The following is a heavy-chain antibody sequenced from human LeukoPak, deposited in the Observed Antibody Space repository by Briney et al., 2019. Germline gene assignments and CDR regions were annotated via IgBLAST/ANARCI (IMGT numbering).Heavy chain of an antibody. J-gene: IGHJ3*02. CDR3: ARELRGYYDHIGSAFDI. CDR2: ISSSSSYI. Sequence: PGGSLRLSCAASGFTFSSYSMNWVRQAPGKGLEWVSSISSSSSYIYYADSVKGRFTISRDNAKNSLYLQMNSLRAEDTAVYYCARELRGYYDHIGSAFDIWGQGTMVTVSS. D-gene: IGHD3-22*01. CDR1: GFTFSSYS. V-gene: IGHV3-21*01.